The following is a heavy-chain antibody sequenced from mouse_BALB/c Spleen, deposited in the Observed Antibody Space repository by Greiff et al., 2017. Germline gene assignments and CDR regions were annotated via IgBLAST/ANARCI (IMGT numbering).Heavy chain of an antibody. J-gene: IGHJ4*01. CDR2: IRLKSNNYAT. V-gene: IGHV6-6*02. Sequence: EVKLEESGGGLVQPGGSMKLSCAASGFTFSNYWMNWVRQSPEKGLEWVAEIRLKSNNYATHYAESVKGRFTISRDDSKSSVYLQMNNLRAEDTGIYYCTRTIAYAMDYWGQGTSVTVSS. CDR3: TRTIAYAMDY. CDR1: GFTFSNYW.